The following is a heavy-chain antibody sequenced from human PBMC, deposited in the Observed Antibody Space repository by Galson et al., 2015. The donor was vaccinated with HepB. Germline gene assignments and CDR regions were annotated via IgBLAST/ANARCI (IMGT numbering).Heavy chain of an antibody. CDR2: IDWDDDK. Sequence: PALVKPTQTLTLTCTFSGFSLSTSGMRVSWIRQPPGKALEWLARIDWDDDKFYSTSLKTRLTISKDTSKNQVVLTMTNMDPVDTATYYCARMREHGDAFDIWGQGTMVTVSS. CDR1: GFSLSTSGMR. V-gene: IGHV2-70*04. J-gene: IGHJ3*02. CDR3: ARMREHGDAFDI. D-gene: IGHD1-26*01.